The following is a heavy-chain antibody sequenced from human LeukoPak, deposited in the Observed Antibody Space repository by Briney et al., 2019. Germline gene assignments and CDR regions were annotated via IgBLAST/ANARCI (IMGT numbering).Heavy chain of an antibody. CDR1: GGSISTSNYY. V-gene: IGHV4-39*07. J-gene: IGHJ4*02. D-gene: IGHD3-10*01. Sequence: SETLSLTCTVSGGSISTSNYYWGWIRQPPGKGLEWIGSIYYSGSTYYNPSLKSRVTISVDTSKNQFSLKLSSVTAADTAVYYCARVGYYGSGSYYNLGDYWGQGTLVTVSS. CDR3: ARVGYYGSGSYYNLGDY. CDR2: IYYSGST.